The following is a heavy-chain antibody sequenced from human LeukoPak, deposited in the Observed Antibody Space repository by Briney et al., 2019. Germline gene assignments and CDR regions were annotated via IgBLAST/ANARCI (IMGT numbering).Heavy chain of an antibody. CDR1: NYSINTGFY. CDR2: VYHSGST. J-gene: IGHJ6*02. V-gene: IGHV4-38-2*02. D-gene: IGHD2/OR15-2a*01. Sequence: PSETLSLTCLVSNYSINTGFYWGWIRQSPGKGLEWIGSVYHSGSTYSNPSLTSRVTLSIDASNNEFYLKLPSVTAADTAVYYCLRDKAGSFYGTPAYHYNYNGLDVWGQGTAVTVSS. CDR3: LRDKAGSFYGTPAYHYNYNGLDV.